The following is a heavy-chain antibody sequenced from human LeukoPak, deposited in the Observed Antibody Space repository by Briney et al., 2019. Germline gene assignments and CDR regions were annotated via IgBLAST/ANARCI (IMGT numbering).Heavy chain of an antibody. V-gene: IGHV3-7*01. CDR3: ARDPSPYFDY. Sequence: GGSLRLSCAVSGFTFSSDWMSWVRQAPGKGLEWVANIKQDGSEKFYVDSVKGRFTISRDNAKNSLYLQMNSLRAEDTAVYYCARDPSPYFDYWGQGTLVTVSS. CDR1: GFTFSSDW. J-gene: IGHJ4*02. CDR2: IKQDGSEK.